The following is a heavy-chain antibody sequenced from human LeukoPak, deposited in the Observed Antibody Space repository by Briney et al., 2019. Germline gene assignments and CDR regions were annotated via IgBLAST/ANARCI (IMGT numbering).Heavy chain of an antibody. CDR2: INSDGSST. J-gene: IGHJ4*02. Sequence: GGSLRLSCAASGFTFSSYWMHWVRQAPGKGLVWVSRINSDGSSTNYADSVKGRFTISRDNSKNTLYLQMNSLRAEDTAVYYCAKALVRGVIIPADYWGQGTLVTVSS. V-gene: IGHV3-74*01. CDR3: AKALVRGVIIPADY. D-gene: IGHD3-10*01. CDR1: GFTFSSYW.